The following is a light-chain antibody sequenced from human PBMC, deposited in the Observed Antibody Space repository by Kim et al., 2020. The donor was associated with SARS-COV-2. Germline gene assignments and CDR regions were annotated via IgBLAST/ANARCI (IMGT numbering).Light chain of an antibody. CDR1: GSSIDDNY. Sequence: GRPLTTATTGIGSSIDDNYLQGCQHRPGGVPTTVLYEDDKRPSGVSDRFSGSIDNSSNSASLTISGLRTEDEADYYCQSYNRDNVLFGGGTQLTVL. V-gene: IGLV6-57*02. J-gene: IGLJ2*01. CDR3: QSYNRDNVL. CDR2: EDD.